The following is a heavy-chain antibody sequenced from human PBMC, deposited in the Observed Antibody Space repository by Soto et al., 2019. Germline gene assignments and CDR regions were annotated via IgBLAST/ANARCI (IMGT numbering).Heavy chain of an antibody. CDR2: IYYSGST. D-gene: IGHD1-7*01. CDR1: GGSISRHY. CDR3: ARRYGTTFDY. J-gene: IGHJ4*02. V-gene: IGHV4-59*11. Sequence: PSGTLSLTCTVSGGSISRHYWSWIRQPPGKGLEWIGYIYYSGSTNYNPSLKSRVTISVDTSKNQFSLKLSSVTAADTAVYYCARRYGTTFDYWGQGTLVTVSS.